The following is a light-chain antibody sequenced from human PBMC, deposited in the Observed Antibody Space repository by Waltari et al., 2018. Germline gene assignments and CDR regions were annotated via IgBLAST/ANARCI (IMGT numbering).Light chain of an antibody. CDR1: IRYVGXYKY. Sequence: QXAXTQPXSVSGSPGQSINISCTGTIRYVGXYKYVPWYQQHPGDVPRLLIYDVVXRPSGXXXXFXGSKSXNTARLTISGXQAADXAXXYCSSFTSSSSXVFXSXTKVTV. CDR2: DVV. J-gene: IGLJ1*01. V-gene: IGLV2-14*03. CDR3: SSFTSSSSXV.